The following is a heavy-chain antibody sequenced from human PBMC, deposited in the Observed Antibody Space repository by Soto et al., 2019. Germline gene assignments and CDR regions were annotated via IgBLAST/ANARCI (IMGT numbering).Heavy chain of an antibody. CDR1: GGSFSGYY. V-gene: IGHV4-34*01. Sequence: ASETLSLTCAVYGGSFSGYYWSWIRQPPGKGLEWIGEINHSGSTNYNPSLKSRVTISVDTSKNQFSLKLSSVTAADTAAYYCGKPRVSGCYTTYSYSGRAFWGQGPT. J-gene: IGHJ6*02. CDR3: GKPRVSGCYTTYSYSGRAF. D-gene: IGHD3-10*01. CDR2: INHSGST.